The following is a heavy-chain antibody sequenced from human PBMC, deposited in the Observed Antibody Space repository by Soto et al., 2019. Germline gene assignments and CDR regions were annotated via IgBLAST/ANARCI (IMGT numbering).Heavy chain of an antibody. CDR1: GGTFSSYA. V-gene: IGHV1-69*06. J-gene: IGHJ6*02. D-gene: IGHD4-4*01. CDR2: INPIFGTA. Sequence: SVKVSCKASGGTFSSYAISWVRQAPGQGLEWMGGINPIFGTANYAQKFQGRVTMTGDTSTSTAYMELSSLRSDDTAVYYCARTTDPTVTIGQNHYGMDVWGQGTTVTVSS. CDR3: ARTTDPTVTIGQNHYGMDV.